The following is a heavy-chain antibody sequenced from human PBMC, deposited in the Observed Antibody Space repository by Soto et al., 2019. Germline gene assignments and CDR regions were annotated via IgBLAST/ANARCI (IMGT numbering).Heavy chain of an antibody. CDR2: ISGSGGHI. V-gene: IGHV3-23*01. J-gene: IGHJ4*02. Sequence: EVQLLESGGGLVQPGGSLRLSCTASEFIFSNYAMNWVRQAPVKGLEWVSAISGSGGHIYYTDSVKGRFTISRDNSKDTLYLQMNSLRAEDTAVYYCLQDSRYLGYCDGGSCYFDYWGQGTLVTVSS. D-gene: IGHD2-15*01. CDR1: EFIFSNYA. CDR3: LQDSRYLGYCDGGSCYFDY.